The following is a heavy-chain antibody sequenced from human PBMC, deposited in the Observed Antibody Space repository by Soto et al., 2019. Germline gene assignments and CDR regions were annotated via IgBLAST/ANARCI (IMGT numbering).Heavy chain of an antibody. D-gene: IGHD1-1*01. CDR2: INPNSGDT. CDR1: GYIFTDYY. J-gene: IGHJ6*02. V-gene: IGHV1-2*06. CDR3: ARGKGMEENYYYYGLDI. Sequence: GASVKVSCKASGYIFTDYYMHWVRQAPGQELGWMGRINPNSGDTNNAQKFQGRVTITRDTSMSTAYMELSSLRSEDTAVYYCARGKGMEENYYYYGLDIWGQGTTVTVSS.